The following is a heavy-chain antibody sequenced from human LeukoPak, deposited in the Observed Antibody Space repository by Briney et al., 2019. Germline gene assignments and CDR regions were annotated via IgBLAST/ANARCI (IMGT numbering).Heavy chain of an antibody. D-gene: IGHD3-10*01. V-gene: IGHV1-46*01. CDR2: INPSGGST. Sequence: ASVKVSCKASGYTFTSYYMHWVRQAPGQGLEWMGIINPSGGSTSYAQKFQGRVTMTRDMSTGTVYMELSSLRSEDTAVYYCARDPGYYGSGSYHYYYYYMDVWGKGTTVTVSS. J-gene: IGHJ6*03. CDR3: ARDPGYYGSGSYHYYYYYMDV. CDR1: GYTFTSYY.